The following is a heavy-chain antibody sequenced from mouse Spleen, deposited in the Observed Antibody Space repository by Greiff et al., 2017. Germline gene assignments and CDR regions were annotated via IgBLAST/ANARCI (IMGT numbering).Heavy chain of an antibody. D-gene: IGHD2-3*01. CDR1: GFNIKDTY. Sequence: EVQVVESGAELVKPGASVKLSCTASGFNIKDTYMHWVKQRPEQGLEWIGRIDPANGNTKYDPKFQGKATITADTSSNTAYLQLSSLTSEDTAVYYCALIYDGYYTFDYWGQGTTLTVSS. CDR2: IDPANGNT. J-gene: IGHJ2*01. V-gene: IGHV14-3*02. CDR3: ALIYDGYYTFDY.